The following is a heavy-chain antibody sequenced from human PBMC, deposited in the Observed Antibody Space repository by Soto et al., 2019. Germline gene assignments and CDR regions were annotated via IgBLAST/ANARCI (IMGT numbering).Heavy chain of an antibody. CDR1: GFTVGNNY. J-gene: IGHJ4*02. D-gene: IGHD3-10*01. Sequence: EVQLVESGGGLIQPGGSLKLSCAASGFTVGNNYMSWVRQAPGKGLEWVSLIYSTDTTKYADSVKGRFTVSSDHAKNTLYLQMNSLRAEDTAVYYCAKDGRGAGSHYNSFGYWGQGPLVTVSS. V-gene: IGHV3-53*01. CDR2: IYSTDTT. CDR3: AKDGRGAGSHYNSFGY.